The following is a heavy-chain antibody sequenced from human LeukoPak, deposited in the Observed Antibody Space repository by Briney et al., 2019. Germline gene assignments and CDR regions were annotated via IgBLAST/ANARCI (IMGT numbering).Heavy chain of an antibody. D-gene: IGHD4-17*01. V-gene: IGHV3-23*01. J-gene: IGHJ3*02. Sequence: GGSLRLSCTASGFTFSAYAMMWVRQAPGKGPEWFSAIRGGGGSAFYADSVKGRFTISRDNSKYTLFLQTNSLRAEDTAVYYCARDPNGDYIGAFDMWGPGTMVTVSS. CDR1: GFTFSAYA. CDR3: ARDPNGDYIGAFDM. CDR2: IRGGGGSA.